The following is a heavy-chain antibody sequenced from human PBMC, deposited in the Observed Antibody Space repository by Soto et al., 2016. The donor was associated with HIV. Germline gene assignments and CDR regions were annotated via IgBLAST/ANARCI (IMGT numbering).Heavy chain of an antibody. V-gene: IGHV4-34*01. J-gene: IGHJ4*02. Sequence: QVQLQQWGAGLLKPSETLSLTCAVYGGSFSGYYWSWIRQSPGKGLQWIGEINHSGSTKYNPSLKSRVTISVDTSKNQFSLRLTSVTAADTAVYYCAREGDFLYYFDYWGRGTWSPSPQ. CDR1: GGSFSGYY. CDR3: AREGDFLYYFDY. D-gene: IGHD3-16*01. CDR2: INHSGST.